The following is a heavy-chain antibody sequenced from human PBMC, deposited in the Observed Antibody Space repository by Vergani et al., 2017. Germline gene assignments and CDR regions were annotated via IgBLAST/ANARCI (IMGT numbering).Heavy chain of an antibody. CDR2: INPSGGST. J-gene: IGHJ4*02. Sequence: QVQLVQSGAEVKKPGASVKVSCKASGYTFTSYYMHWVRQAPGQGLEWMGIINPSGGSTSYAQKFQGRVTMTRDTSTSTVYIELSSLRSEDTAVYYCAREIAVAGSDYWGQGTLVTVSS. V-gene: IGHV1-46*01. CDR3: AREIAVAGSDY. D-gene: IGHD6-19*01. CDR1: GYTFTSYY.